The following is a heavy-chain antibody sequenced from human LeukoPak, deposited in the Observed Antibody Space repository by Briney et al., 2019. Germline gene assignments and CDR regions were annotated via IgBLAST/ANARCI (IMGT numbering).Heavy chain of an antibody. V-gene: IGHV3-21*03. CDR1: GFTFSSYS. CDR3: ASYYYDSSGYPGDY. Sequence: PGGSLRLSCAASGFTFSSYSMNWVRQAPGKGLEWVSFISTSSSYIYYADSVKGRFTISRDNAKNSLYLQMNSLRAEDTAVYYCASYYYDSSGYPGDYWGQGTLVTVSS. CDR2: ISTSSSYI. D-gene: IGHD3-22*01. J-gene: IGHJ4*02.